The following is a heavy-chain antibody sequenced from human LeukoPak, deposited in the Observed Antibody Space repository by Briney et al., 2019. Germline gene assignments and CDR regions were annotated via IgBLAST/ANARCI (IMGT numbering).Heavy chain of an antibody. CDR3: ARHSRKLAFDI. V-gene: IGHV4-59*01. CDR2: IYYSGSA. Sequence: PSETLSLTCTVSGGSISSYYWSWIRQSPGKGLEWIGYIYYSGSADYNPSLKSRVIISVDTSKNQFSLKLNSVTGAETAVYYCARHSRKLAFDIWGRGTTVTVSS. CDR1: GGSISSYY. J-gene: IGHJ3*02.